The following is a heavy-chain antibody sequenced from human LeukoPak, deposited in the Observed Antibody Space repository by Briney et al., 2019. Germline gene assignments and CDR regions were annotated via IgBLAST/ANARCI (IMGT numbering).Heavy chain of an antibody. D-gene: IGHD3-10*01. CDR3: ARSPEMTLYYYGSGSYFDY. CDR2: IYYSGST. CDR1: GGSISSGGYY. J-gene: IGHJ4*02. V-gene: IGHV4-31*03. Sequence: SETLSLTCTVSGGSISSGGYYWSWIRQHPGKGLEWIWYIYYSGSTYYNPSLKSRVTISVDTSKNQFSLKLSSVTAADTAVYYCARSPEMTLYYYGSGSYFDYWGQGTLVTVSS.